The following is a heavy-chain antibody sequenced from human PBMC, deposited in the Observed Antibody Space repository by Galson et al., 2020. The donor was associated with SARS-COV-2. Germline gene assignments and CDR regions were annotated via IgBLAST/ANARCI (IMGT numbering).Heavy chain of an antibody. CDR3: ARAWGYDSSGYYSTDY. V-gene: IGHV1-69*05. J-gene: IGHJ4*02. CDR2: IIPIFGTA. Sequence: SVKVSCKASGGTFSSYAISWVRQAPGQGLEWMGGIIPIFGTANYAQKFQGRVTITTDESTSTAYMELSSLRSEDTAVYYCARAWGYDSSGYYSTDYWGQGTLVTVSS. CDR1: GGTFSSYA. D-gene: IGHD3-22*01.